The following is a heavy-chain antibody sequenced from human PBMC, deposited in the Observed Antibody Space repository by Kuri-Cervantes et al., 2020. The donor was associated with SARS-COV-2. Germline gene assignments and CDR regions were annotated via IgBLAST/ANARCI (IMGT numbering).Heavy chain of an antibody. CDR2: ISGGST. D-gene: IGHD3-10*01. CDR1: GFTVSSNE. CDR3: ARVKDHPYGSGSRYYYYMDV. V-gene: IGHV3-38-3*01. J-gene: IGHJ6*03. Sequence: GGSLRLSCAASGFTVSSNEMSWVRQAPGKGLEWVSSISGGSTYYADSRKGRFTISRDNAKNSLYLQMNSLRAEDTAVYYCARVKDHPYGSGSRYYYYMDVWGKGTTVTVSS.